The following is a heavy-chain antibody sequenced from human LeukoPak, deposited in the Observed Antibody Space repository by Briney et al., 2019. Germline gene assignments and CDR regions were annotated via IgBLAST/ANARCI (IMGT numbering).Heavy chain of an antibody. D-gene: IGHD1-1*01. CDR1: VXSVSIYY. Sequence: PSETLSLTCTVSVXSVSIYYWSWIRQPPEEGREWIGFMYNMTNTNYNRSVKTRLTMAVDTSKNQFSLKVSSVTAADTAVYYCARAGNNWSFDYWGEGTLVTVSS. CDR3: ARAGNNWSFDY. J-gene: IGHJ4*02. CDR2: MYNMTNT. V-gene: IGHV4-59*02.